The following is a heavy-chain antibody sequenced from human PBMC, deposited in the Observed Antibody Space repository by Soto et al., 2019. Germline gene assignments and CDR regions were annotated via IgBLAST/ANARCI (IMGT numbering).Heavy chain of an antibody. D-gene: IGHD2-21*01. V-gene: IGHV1-69*06. Sequence: SVKVSCKASGGTFSSYAISWVRQPPGQGLEWMGGIIPIFGTANYAQKFQGRVTITADKSTSTAYMELSSLRSEDTAVYYCASGDLIRNWFDPWGQGTLVTVSS. CDR1: GGTFSSYA. CDR2: IIPIFGTA. J-gene: IGHJ5*02. CDR3: ASGDLIRNWFDP.